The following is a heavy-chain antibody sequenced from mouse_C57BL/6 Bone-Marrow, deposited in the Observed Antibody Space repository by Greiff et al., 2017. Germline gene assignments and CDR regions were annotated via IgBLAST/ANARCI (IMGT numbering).Heavy chain of an antibody. Sequence: QVQLQQPGAELVRPGTSVKLSCKASGYTFTSYWMHWVKQRPGQGLEWIGVIDPSDSYTNYNQKFKGKATLTVDTSSSTAYMQLSSLTSEDSAVYYCAKLGAMDYWGQGTTLTVSS. CDR2: IDPSDSYT. D-gene: IGHD4-1*01. CDR3: AKLGAMDY. CDR1: GYTFTSYW. J-gene: IGHJ2*01. V-gene: IGHV1-59*01.